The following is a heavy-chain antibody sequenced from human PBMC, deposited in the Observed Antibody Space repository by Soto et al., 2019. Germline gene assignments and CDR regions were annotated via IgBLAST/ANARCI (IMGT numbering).Heavy chain of an antibody. CDR1: GFTFSSYG. Sequence: PGGSLRLSCAASGFTFSSYGMHWVRQAPGKGLEWVAVIAYDGSNKDCADSVKGRFTISRDNSKNTLYLQMNSLRAEDTAVYYCAKRVGGGCLSYWCGMDVWGQGTTVTVSS. V-gene: IGHV3-30*18. CDR2: IAYDGSNK. CDR3: AKRVGGGCLSYWCGMDV. J-gene: IGHJ6*02. D-gene: IGHD2-21*01.